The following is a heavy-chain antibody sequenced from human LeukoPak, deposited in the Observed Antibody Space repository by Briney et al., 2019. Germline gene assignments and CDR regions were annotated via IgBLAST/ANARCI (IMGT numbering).Heavy chain of an antibody. CDR3: ARGGAMPPFDY. CDR1: GGSISSGGYS. V-gene: IGHV4-30-2*01. Sequence: SQTLSLTCAVSGGSISSGGYSWSWIRQPPGKGLEWIGYIYHSGSTYYNPSLKSRVTISVDTSKNQFSLKLSSVTAADTAVYYCARGGAMPPFDYWGQGTLVTVSS. CDR2: IYHSGST. J-gene: IGHJ4*02. D-gene: IGHD2-2*01.